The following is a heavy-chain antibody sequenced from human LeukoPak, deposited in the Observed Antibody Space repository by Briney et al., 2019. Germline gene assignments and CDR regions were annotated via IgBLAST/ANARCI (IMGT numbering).Heavy chain of an antibody. CDR2: ISTAGET. Sequence: GGSLRLSCAASGFSFNSYDMHWVRQATGKGLEWVSAISTAGETFYPGSVKGRFTISRENAKNSFYLQMNSLRAGDTAVYYCARSSAFDIWGQGTMVTVSS. J-gene: IGHJ3*02. CDR3: ARSSAFDI. V-gene: IGHV3-13*04. CDR1: GFSFNSYD.